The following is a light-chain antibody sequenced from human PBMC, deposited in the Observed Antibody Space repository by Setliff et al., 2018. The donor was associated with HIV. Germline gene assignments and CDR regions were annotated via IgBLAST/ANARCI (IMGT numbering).Light chain of an antibody. Sequence: QSALTQPAYVSGSPGQSITISCTGTSGDVGGYNYVSWYQQHPGKAPKLMIYDVSNRPSGISNRFSGSKSGNTASLTISGLQAEDEADYYCSSYTSSSTFYVFGTGTKVT. CDR2: DVS. CDR3: SSYTSSSTFYV. V-gene: IGLV2-14*03. CDR1: SGDVGGYNY. J-gene: IGLJ1*01.